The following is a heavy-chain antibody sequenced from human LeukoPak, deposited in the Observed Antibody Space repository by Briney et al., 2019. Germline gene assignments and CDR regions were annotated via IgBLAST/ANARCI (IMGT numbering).Heavy chain of an antibody. V-gene: IGHV3-23*01. CDR1: GFTFSSYA. CDR2: ISGSGGST. Sequence: GGSLRLSCAASGFTFSSYAMSWVRQAPGKGLEWVSAISGSGGSTYYADSVKGRFTISRDNSKNTLYLPMNSLRAEDTAVYYCAKSPDWVVALFDYWGQGTLVTVSS. D-gene: IGHD2-15*01. CDR3: AKSPDWVVALFDY. J-gene: IGHJ4*02.